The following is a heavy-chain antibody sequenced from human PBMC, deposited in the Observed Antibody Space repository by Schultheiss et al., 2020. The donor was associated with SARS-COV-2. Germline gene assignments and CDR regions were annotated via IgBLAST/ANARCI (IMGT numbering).Heavy chain of an antibody. Sequence: GGSLRLSCAASGFTFSSYAMHWVRQAPGKGLEWVAVISYDGSNKYYADSVKGRFTISRDNSKNTLYLQMNSLRAEDTAVYYCARSPLWFRELLDANAFDIWGQGTMVTVSS. CDR1: GFTFSSYA. J-gene: IGHJ3*02. V-gene: IGHV3-30*04. CDR2: ISYDGSNK. CDR3: ARSPLWFRELLDANAFDI. D-gene: IGHD3-10*01.